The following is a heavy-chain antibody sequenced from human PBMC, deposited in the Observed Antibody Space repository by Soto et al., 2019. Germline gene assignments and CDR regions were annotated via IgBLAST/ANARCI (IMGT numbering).Heavy chain of an antibody. CDR3: ASSSTSLGMDV. D-gene: IGHD2-2*01. CDR2: IYYSGST. Sequence: QVQLQESGPGLVKPSQTLSLTCTVSGGSISSGGYYWSWIRQHPGKGLEWIGYIYYSGSTYYNPSLQSRVTISVDTSKNHSSLKLSSVTAADTAVYYCASSSTSLGMDVWGQGTTVTVSS. J-gene: IGHJ6*02. V-gene: IGHV4-31*03. CDR1: GGSISSGGYY.